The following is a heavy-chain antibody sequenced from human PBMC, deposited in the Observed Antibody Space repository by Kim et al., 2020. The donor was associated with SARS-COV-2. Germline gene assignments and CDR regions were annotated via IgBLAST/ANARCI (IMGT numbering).Heavy chain of an antibody. CDR2: ISGDGGST. CDR3: AKSRYFDWSFPFDY. CDR1: GFTLDDYA. D-gene: IGHD3-9*01. J-gene: IGHJ4*02. V-gene: IGHV3-43*02. Sequence: GGSLRLSCAASGFTLDDYAMHWVRQAPGKGLEWVSLISGDGGSTYYADSVKGRFTISRDNSKNSLYLQMNSLRTEDTALYYCAKSRYFDWSFPFDYWGQGTLVTVSS.